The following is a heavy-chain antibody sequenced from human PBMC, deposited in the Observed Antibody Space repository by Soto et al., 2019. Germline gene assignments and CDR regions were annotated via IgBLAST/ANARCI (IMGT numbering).Heavy chain of an antibody. Sequence: SETLSLTCTVSGGSISSYYWSWIRQPPGKGLEWIGYIYYSGSTNYNPSLKSRVTISVDTSKNQFSLKLSSVTAADTAVYYCARDTAAMVRRFKVFAMDIWSQGTTVTVSS. D-gene: IGHD3-10*01. CDR3: ARDTAAMVRRFKVFAMDI. CDR2: IYYSGST. CDR1: GGSISSYY. J-gene: IGHJ6*02. V-gene: IGHV4-59*01.